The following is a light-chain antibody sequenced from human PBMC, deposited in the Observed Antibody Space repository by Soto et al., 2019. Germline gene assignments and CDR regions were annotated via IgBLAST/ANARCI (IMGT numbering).Light chain of an antibody. CDR2: EVS. V-gene: IGLV2-14*01. CDR3: SSYTRGSTLV. CDR1: GSDVGGYNY. J-gene: IGLJ3*02. Sequence: QSALTQPASVSGSPGQSITISCTGTGSDVGGYNYVSWYQQHPDKAPKLMIYEVSNRPSGVSNRFSGSKSGNTASLTISGLQSEDEGNYYCSSYTRGSTLVFGGGTKLTVL.